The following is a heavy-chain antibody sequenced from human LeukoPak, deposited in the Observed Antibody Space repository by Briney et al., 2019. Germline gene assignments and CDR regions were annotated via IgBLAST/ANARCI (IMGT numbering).Heavy chain of an antibody. CDR2: MNPNSGHT. V-gene: IGHV1-8*01. CDR3: ARGPYYDFWSGYLPGWFDP. J-gene: IGHJ5*02. CDR1: GYTFTSYD. D-gene: IGHD3-3*01. Sequence: ASVKVSCKASGYTFTSYDINWVRQATGQGLEWMGWMNPNSGHTGYAQKFQGRVTMTRNTSISTAYMELSSLRSEDTAVYYCARGPYYDFWSGYLPGWFDPWGQGTLVTASS.